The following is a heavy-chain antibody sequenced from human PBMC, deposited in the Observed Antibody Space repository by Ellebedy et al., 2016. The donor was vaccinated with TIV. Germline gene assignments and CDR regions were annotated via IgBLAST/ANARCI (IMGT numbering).Heavy chain of an antibody. CDR3: ARAYGGYNPLDY. CDR1: GFTFSSYW. V-gene: IGHV3-74*01. Sequence: PGGSLRLSCAVSGFTFSSYWMHWVRQAPGQGLVWVSRINTDGSSTTYADSVKGRFTISRDNAKNTLYLQMNSLRAEDTAVYYFARAYGGYNPLDYWGQGTLVTVSS. J-gene: IGHJ4*02. D-gene: IGHD5-12*01. CDR2: INTDGSST.